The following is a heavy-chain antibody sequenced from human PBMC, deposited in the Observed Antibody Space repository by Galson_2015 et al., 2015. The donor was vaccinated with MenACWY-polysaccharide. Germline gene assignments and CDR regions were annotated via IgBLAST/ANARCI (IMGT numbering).Heavy chain of an antibody. V-gene: IGHV4-61*01. CDR1: GASVDTSYYY. Sequence: SETLSLTCAVSGASVDTSYYYWSWLRQPPGKGLEWIGYIYYSGTTTYNPSLKSRVTISLDTSKNQFSLSLNSVTAVDTAIYYCARARRSDSTVDFWGQGTLITVSS. J-gene: IGHJ4*02. CDR2: IYYSGTT. D-gene: IGHD2/OR15-2a*01. CDR3: ARARRSDSTVDF.